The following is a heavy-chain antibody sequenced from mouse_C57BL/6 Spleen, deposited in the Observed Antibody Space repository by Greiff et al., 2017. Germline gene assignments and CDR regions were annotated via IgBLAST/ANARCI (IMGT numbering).Heavy chain of an antibody. J-gene: IGHJ3*01. V-gene: IGHV14-2*01. CDR1: GFNIKDYY. Sequence: VQLQQSGAELVKPGASVKLSCTASGFNIKDYYMHWVKQRTEQGLEWIGRIDPEDGETKYAPKFQGKATITADTSSNTADLQRSSLTSEDTAVYYCAAWFAYWGQGTLVTVSA. CDR3: AAWFAY. CDR2: IDPEDGET.